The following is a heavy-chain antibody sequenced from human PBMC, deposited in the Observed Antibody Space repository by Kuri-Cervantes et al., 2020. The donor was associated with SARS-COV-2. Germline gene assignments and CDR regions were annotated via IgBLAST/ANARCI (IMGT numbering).Heavy chain of an antibody. J-gene: IGHJ4*02. CDR2: IYYSGST. CDR3: ARHSSGWYGIDY. Sequence: SETLSLTCTVSGGSVSSGSYYWSWIRQPPGKGLEWIGYIYYSGSTNYNPSLKSRVTISVDTSKNQFSLKLSSVTAADTAVYYCARHSSGWYGIDYWGQGTLVTVSS. V-gene: IGHV4-61*01. D-gene: IGHD6-19*01. CDR1: GGSVSSGSYY.